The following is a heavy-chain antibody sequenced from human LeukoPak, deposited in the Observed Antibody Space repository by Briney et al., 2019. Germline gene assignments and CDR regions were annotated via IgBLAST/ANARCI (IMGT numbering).Heavy chain of an antibody. J-gene: IGHJ6*03. V-gene: IGHV3-53*01. CDR1: GFTVSSNY. CDR2: IYSGGST. CDR3: ARSDSSGYYHPSGGLMDV. D-gene: IGHD3-22*01. Sequence: GGSLRLSCAASGFTVSSNYMSWVRQAPGKGLEWVSVIYSGGSTYYADSVKGRLTISRDNSKNTLYLQMNSLRAEDTAVYYCARSDSSGYYHPSGGLMDVWGKGTTVTISS.